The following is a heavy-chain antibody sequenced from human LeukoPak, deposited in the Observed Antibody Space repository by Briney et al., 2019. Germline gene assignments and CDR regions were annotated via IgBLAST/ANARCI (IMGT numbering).Heavy chain of an antibody. D-gene: IGHD2-15*01. CDR3: ARETYCSGGSCYKGNAFDI. J-gene: IGHJ3*02. CDR2: ISSSSYI. Sequence: GGSLRLSCAASGFTFSSYTMNWVRQAPGKGLEWVSSISSSSYIYYADSMTGRFTISRDNAKNSLYLQMNSLRADDTAVYYCARETYCSGGSCYKGNAFDIWGQGTMVTVSS. V-gene: IGHV3-21*01. CDR1: GFTFSSYT.